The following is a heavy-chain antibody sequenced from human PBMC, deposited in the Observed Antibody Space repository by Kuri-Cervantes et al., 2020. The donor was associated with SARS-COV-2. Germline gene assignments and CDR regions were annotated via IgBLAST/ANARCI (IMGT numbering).Heavy chain of an antibody. CDR1: GYTFTSYA. Sequence: ASVKVSCKASGYTFTSYAMHWVRQAPEQRLEWMGWSNAGNGNTKYSQEFQGRVTITRDTSASTAYMELSSLRSEDTAVYYCARDRAPRPSIAGTFDPWGQGTLVTVSS. J-gene: IGHJ5*02. CDR3: ARDRAPRPSIAGTFDP. V-gene: IGHV1-3*02. CDR2: SNAGNGNT. D-gene: IGHD2/OR15-2a*01.